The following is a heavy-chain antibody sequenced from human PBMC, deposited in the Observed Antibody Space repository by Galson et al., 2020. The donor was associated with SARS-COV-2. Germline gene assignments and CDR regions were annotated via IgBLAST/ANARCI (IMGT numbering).Heavy chain of an antibody. CDR2: IYYSGST. V-gene: IGHV4-31*03. CDR3: ARDQGPLHLSSGYYPIGGYGMDV. CDR1: GGSISSGGYY. J-gene: IGHJ6*02. Sequence: SETLSLTCTVSGGSISSGGYYWSWIRQHPGKGLEWIGYIYYSGSTYYNPSLKSRVTISVDTSKNQFSLKLSTVTAADTAVYYCARDQGPLHLSSGYYPIGGYGMDVWGQGTTVTVSS. D-gene: IGHD3-22*01.